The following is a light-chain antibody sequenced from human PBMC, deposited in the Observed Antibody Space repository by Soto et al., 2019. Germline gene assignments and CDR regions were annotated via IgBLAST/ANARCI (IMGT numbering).Light chain of an antibody. CDR2: GAS. CDR3: QQRYSAHRT. CDR1: QSIGTY. V-gene: IGKV1-39*01. J-gene: IGKJ2*01. Sequence: DIQMTQSPSSLPASVGDRIRITCRASQSIGTYLSWYQQKPGKAPKLLIYGASNLQSGVPSRFTGSESETGFTLTISSLQHEHFTTYYCQQRYSAHRTFGPG.